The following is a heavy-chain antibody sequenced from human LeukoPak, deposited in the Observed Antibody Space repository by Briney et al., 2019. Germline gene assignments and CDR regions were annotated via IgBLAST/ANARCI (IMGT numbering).Heavy chain of an antibody. Sequence: GRSLTLSCAASGFTFSSFGMHWVRQAPGKGLEWVAVIWYDASNKYYVDSVKGRFTISRDNSENTLYLQMNSLRAEDTAVYYCAREAASVMGGWGQETLVTVSS. CDR1: GFTFSSFG. CDR2: IWYDASNK. CDR3: AREAASVMGG. J-gene: IGHJ4*02. V-gene: IGHV3-33*01. D-gene: IGHD6-13*01.